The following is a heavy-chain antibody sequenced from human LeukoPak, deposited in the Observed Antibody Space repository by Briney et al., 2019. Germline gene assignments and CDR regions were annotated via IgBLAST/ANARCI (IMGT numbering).Heavy chain of an antibody. Sequence: KTGGSLRLSCAASGFTFSSYSMNWVRQAPGKGLEWVSSISSSSSYIYYADSVKGRFTISRDNAKNSLYLQMNSLRAEDTAVYYCARDEYGSSSVWFDPWGQGTLVTVSS. J-gene: IGHJ5*02. CDR1: GFTFSSYS. D-gene: IGHD6-6*01. V-gene: IGHV3-21*01. CDR2: ISSSSSYI. CDR3: ARDEYGSSSVWFDP.